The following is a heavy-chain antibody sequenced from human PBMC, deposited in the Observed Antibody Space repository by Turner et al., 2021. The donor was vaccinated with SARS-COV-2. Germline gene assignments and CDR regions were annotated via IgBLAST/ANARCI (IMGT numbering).Heavy chain of an antibody. CDR3: AKSGGIYCSGGNCYSSYFDY. CDR1: GFTFSRYG. V-gene: IGHV3-30*18. D-gene: IGHD2-15*01. J-gene: IGHJ4*02. Sequence: QVQLVESGGGVVQPGRSLRLCCAASGFTFSRYGMHWVRQAPGKGLEWVAVISYDGSNKYNADSVKGRFTISRDNSKNTLYLQMNSLRAEDTAVYYCAKSGGIYCSGGNCYSSYFDYWGQGTLVTVSS. CDR2: ISYDGSNK.